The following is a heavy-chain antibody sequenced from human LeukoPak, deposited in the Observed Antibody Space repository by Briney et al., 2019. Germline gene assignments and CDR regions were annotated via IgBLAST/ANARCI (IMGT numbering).Heavy chain of an antibody. J-gene: IGHJ4*02. V-gene: IGHV4-39*07. CDR2: IYYSGTT. Sequence: AETLSLTCTVSGASIISDSYYWGWIRQPPGKGLEWLGSIYYSGTTYYSPSLKSRVTMSVDTSTNQFSLQLITVTAADTALYYCARNCYARSGYYLGDFYSDFWGQGTLVTVSS. CDR1: GASIISDSYY. D-gene: IGHD3-22*01. CDR3: ARNCYARSGYYLGDFYSDF.